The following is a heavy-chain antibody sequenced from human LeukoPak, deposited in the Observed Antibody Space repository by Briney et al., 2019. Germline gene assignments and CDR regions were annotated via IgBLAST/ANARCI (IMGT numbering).Heavy chain of an antibody. CDR2: IYYSGST. CDR3: ARGHSYDFWSGYPNWFDP. V-gene: IGHV4-59*01. Sequence: PSQTLSLTCTVSGGSISSYYWSWIRQPPGKGLEWIGYIYYSGSTNYNPSLKSRVTISVDTSKNQFSLKPSSVTAADTAVYYCARGHSYDFWSGYPNWFDPWGQGTLVTVSS. D-gene: IGHD3-3*01. CDR1: GGSISSYY. J-gene: IGHJ5*02.